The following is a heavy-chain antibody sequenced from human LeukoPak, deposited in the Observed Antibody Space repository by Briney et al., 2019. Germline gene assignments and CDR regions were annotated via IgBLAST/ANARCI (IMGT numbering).Heavy chain of an antibody. V-gene: IGHV3-21*01. D-gene: IGHD6-13*01. J-gene: IGHJ4*02. CDR1: GFTFSSYS. CDR3: ARAEGIAAAGSDFDY. Sequence: GGSLRLSCAASGFTFSSYSMNWVRQAPGKGLEWVSSISSSSSNIYYADSVKGRSTISRDNAKNSLYLQMNSLRAEDTAVYYCARAEGIAAAGSDFDYWGQGTLVTVSS. CDR2: ISSSSSNI.